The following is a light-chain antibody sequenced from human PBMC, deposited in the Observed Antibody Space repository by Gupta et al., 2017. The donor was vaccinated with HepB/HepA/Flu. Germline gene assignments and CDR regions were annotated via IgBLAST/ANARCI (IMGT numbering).Light chain of an antibody. CDR3: SSYAGSNNLV. V-gene: IGLV2-8*01. CDR1: SSDVGGYNY. Sequence: QSALTQPPSASGSPGQSVTISCTGTSSDVGGYNYVSWYQQHPGKAPKLMIYEVSKRPSGVPGCFSGSKSGNTASLTVSGLPAEDAADYYCSSYAGSNNLVFGGGTKLTVL. J-gene: IGLJ2*01. CDR2: EVS.